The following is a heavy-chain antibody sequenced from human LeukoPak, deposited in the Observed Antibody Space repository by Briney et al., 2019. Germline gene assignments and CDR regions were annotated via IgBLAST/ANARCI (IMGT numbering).Heavy chain of an antibody. CDR3: ARGSHRAWEVLLD. J-gene: IGHJ4*02. CDR2: INQSGIT. V-gene: IGHV4-34*01. Sequence: SETLSLTCAVYGGSFNYYWSWIRQPPGKGLEWIGDINQSGITNYDPSLKSRVTISIDTSKNQLSLKVASVTAADTAVYYCARGSHRAWEVLLDWGQGTLVTVSS. D-gene: IGHD3-10*01. CDR1: GGSFNYY.